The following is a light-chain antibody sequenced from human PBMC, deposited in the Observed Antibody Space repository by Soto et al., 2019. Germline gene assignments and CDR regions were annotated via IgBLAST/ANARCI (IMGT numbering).Light chain of an antibody. CDR1: SSDVGSYNL. CDR2: EGS. V-gene: IGLV2-23*03. CDR3: CSYAGSSTFPV. Sequence: QSALTQPASVSGSPGQSITISCTGTSSDVGSYNLVSWYQQHPGKAPKLMIYEGSKRPSGVSNRFSGSKSGNTAPLTISGLQAEDEADYYCCSYAGSSTFPVFGTGTKVTVL. J-gene: IGLJ1*01.